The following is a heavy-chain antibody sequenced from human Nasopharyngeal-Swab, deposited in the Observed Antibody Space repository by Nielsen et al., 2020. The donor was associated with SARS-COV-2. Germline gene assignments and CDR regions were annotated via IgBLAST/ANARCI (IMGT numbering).Heavy chain of an antibody. V-gene: IGHV4-59*08. D-gene: IGHD1-26*01. CDR3: ARHWELRGLFDY. CDR1: GGSISSYY. Sequence: GSLRLSCTVSGGSISSYYWSWIRQPPGKGLEWIGYIYYSGSTNYNPSLKSRVTISVDTSKNQFSLKLSSVTAADTAVYYCARHWELRGLFDYWGQGTLVTVSS. CDR2: IYYSGST. J-gene: IGHJ4*02.